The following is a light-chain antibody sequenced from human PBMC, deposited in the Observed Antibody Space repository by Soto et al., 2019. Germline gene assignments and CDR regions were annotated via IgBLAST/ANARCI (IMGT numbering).Light chain of an antibody. CDR3: QHYDTYWT. CDR1: QSISKW. CDR2: DAS. J-gene: IGKJ1*01. V-gene: IGKV1-5*01. Sequence: DIQMTQSPSTLSASVGDRVTITCRASQSISKWLAWYQQRPGKAPKLLIFDASTLASGVPSRFSGSGSGTEFTLTISSLQSDDYATYFCQHYDTYWTFGQGTKVDNK.